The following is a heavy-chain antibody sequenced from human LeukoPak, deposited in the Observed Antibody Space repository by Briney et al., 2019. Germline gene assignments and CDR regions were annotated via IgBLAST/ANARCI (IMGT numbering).Heavy chain of an antibody. V-gene: IGHV3-30*04. J-gene: IGHJ4*02. CDR3: ARNSRSGYWRNFDY. CDR2: ISYDGSNK. CDR1: GFTFSSYA. D-gene: IGHD3-22*01. Sequence: AGGSLRLSCAASGFTFSSYAMHWVRQAPGKGLEWVAVISYDGSNKYYADSVKGRFTISRDNSKNTLYLQMNSLRAEDTAVYYCARNSRSGYWRNFDYWGQGTLVTVSS.